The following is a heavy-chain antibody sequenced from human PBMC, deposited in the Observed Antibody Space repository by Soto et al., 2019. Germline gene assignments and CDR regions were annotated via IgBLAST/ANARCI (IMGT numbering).Heavy chain of an antibody. CDR1: GYTFTGYY. Sequence: QVQLVQSGAEVKKPGASVKVSCKASGYTFTGYYMHWVRQAPGQGVEWMGWINPNSGGTNYAQKLQGWVTMTRDTSISTAYMELSRLRSDDTAVYYCARAGIAAAGTWVYYYYGMDVWGQGTTVTVSS. CDR2: INPNSGGT. CDR3: ARAGIAAAGTWVYYYYGMDV. J-gene: IGHJ6*02. V-gene: IGHV1-2*04. D-gene: IGHD6-13*01.